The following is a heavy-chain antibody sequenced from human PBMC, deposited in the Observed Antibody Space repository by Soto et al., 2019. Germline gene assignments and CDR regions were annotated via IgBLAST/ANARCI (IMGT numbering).Heavy chain of an antibody. J-gene: IGHJ4*02. V-gene: IGHV3-30-3*01. D-gene: IGHD6-19*01. CDR2: ISYDGSNK. CDR3: ARGHQYSSGWYTEGFDY. CDR1: GFTFSSYA. Sequence: PGGSLRLSCAASGFTFSSYAMHWVRQAPGKGLEWVGVISYDGSNKYYVDSVKGRFTISRDDAKNSLYLQMNSLRAEDTAVYYCARGHQYSSGWYTEGFDYWGQGTLVTVSS.